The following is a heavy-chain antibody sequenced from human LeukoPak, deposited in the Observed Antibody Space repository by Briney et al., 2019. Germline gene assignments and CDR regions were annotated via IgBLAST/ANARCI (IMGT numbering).Heavy chain of an antibody. CDR1: GFSLSNARMG. J-gene: IGHJ4*02. CDR3: ARISGRYYGSGSPHDY. D-gene: IGHD3-10*01. V-gene: IGHV2-26*01. Sequence: SGPTLVNPTETLTLTCTVSGFSLSNARMGVSWIRQPPGKALEWLAHIFSNDETSYSTSLKSRLTISKDTSKSQVVLTMTNMDPVDTATYYCARISGRYYGSGSPHDYWGQGTLVTVSS. CDR2: IFSNDET.